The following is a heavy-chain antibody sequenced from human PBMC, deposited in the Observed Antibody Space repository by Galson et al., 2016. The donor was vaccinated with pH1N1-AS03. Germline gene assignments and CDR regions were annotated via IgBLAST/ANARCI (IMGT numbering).Heavy chain of an antibody. CDR2: ISGSGEGT. V-gene: IGHV3-23*01. D-gene: IGHD2-15*01. J-gene: IGHJ4*02. Sequence: SLRLSCAASGFPFRGYAMSWVRQAPGKGLEWVSGISGSGEGTYYADSVKGRFTISRDNARDSLHLQMNSLRDEDTAIYYCARDGGSGGLYYFEYWGQGALVTVSS. CDR1: GFPFRGYA. CDR3: ARDGGSGGLYYFEY.